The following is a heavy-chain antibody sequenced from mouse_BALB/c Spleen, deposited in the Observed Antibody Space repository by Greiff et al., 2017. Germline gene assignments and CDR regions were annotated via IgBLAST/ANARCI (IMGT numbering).Heavy chain of an antibody. V-gene: IGHV1-7*01. Sequence: QVQLQQSGAELAKPGASVKMSCKASGYTFTSYWMHWVKQRPGQGLEWIGYINPSTGYTEYNQKFKDKATLTADKSSSTAYMQLSSLTSEDSAVYYCAREDGYYVRFAYWGQGTLVTVSA. D-gene: IGHD2-3*01. J-gene: IGHJ3*01. CDR2: INPSTGYT. CDR1: GYTFTSYW. CDR3: AREDGYYVRFAY.